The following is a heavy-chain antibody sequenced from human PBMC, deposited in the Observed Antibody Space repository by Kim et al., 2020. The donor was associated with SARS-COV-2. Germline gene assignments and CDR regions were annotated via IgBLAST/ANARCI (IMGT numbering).Heavy chain of an antibody. V-gene: IGHV3-30*01. Sequence: YADAVKSRFTNTRDNSKHTLYLQMNSLRAEDTAVYYCAREGGINPTIVAAGWGQGTLVTVSS. J-gene: IGHJ4*02. CDR3: AREGGINPTIVAAG. D-gene: IGHD6-13*01.